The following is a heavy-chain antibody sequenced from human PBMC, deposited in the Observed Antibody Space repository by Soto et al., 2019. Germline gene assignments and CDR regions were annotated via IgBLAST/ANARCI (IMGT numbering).Heavy chain of an antibody. D-gene: IGHD1-1*01. J-gene: IGHJ4*02. CDR1: DYAFTTYG. CDR3: ARGRYGDY. V-gene: IGHV1-18*01. Sequence: VHLVQSGAEVKKPGASVKVSCQGSDYAFTTYGITWVRQATGQGLEWMGWISAHNGNTNYAQKLQGRVTVTRDTSTSTAYMELRSLRYDDTAVYYCARGRYGDYWGQGALVTVSS. CDR2: ISAHNGNT.